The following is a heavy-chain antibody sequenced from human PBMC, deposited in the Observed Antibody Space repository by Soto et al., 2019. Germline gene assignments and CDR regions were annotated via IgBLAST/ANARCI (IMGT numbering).Heavy chain of an antibody. J-gene: IGHJ3*02. Sequence: QLQLQESGSGLVKPSQTLSLTCAVSGGSISSGGYSWSWIRQPPGKGLEWIGYIYHSGSTYYNPSLKGRVTISVDRSKNQFSLKLSSVTAADTAVYYCARGGGVYYYDSSGYYYSDAFDIWGQGTMVTVSS. V-gene: IGHV4-30-2*01. CDR1: GGSISSGGYS. D-gene: IGHD3-22*01. CDR3: ARGGGVYYYDSSGYYYSDAFDI. CDR2: IYHSGST.